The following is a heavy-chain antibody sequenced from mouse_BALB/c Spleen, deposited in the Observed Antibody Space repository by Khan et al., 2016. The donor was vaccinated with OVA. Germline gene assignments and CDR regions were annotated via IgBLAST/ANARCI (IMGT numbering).Heavy chain of an antibody. V-gene: IGHV1S137*01. Sequence: VQLQQSGAELVRPGVSVKISCKGSGYTFTDYAMHWVKQSHAKSLEWIGVISTYYGDASYNQKLKGKATMTVDKSSSTAYMELARLTSEDSAIYYCARGGRFAYWGQGTLVTVSA. CDR2: ISTYYGDA. CDR1: GYTFTDYA. J-gene: IGHJ3*01. D-gene: IGHD3-3*01. CDR3: ARGGRFAY.